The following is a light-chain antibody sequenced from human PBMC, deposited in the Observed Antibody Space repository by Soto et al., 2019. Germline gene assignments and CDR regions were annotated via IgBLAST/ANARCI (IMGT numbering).Light chain of an antibody. J-gene: IGKJ1*01. CDR3: QPYGTSAT. CDR1: QSVSRHY. V-gene: IGKV3D-20*01. CDR2: DAS. Sequence: CGASQSVSRHYLAWYQQKPGLAPSLLIYDASSRATGIPDRFIGSGYGTNLTLSIGRLELQDAVVYFCQPYGTSATFGQGTKVDIK.